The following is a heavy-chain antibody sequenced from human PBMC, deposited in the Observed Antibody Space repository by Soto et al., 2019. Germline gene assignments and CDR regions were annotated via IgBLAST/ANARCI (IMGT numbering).Heavy chain of an antibody. CDR2: IYSTGST. CDR1: GGAMSREY. Sequence: TETVSLTCTVPGGAMSREYCTWRRQSAGGGLEWIGRIYSTGSTNYNPPLKSRVTISLDTSLNHFSLRRSSVTAADTAGYYCARAQLDSDSCDPWGPGNWVT. V-gene: IGHV4-4*07. J-gene: IGHJ5*02. CDR3: ARAQLDSDSCDP. D-gene: IGHD2-2*01.